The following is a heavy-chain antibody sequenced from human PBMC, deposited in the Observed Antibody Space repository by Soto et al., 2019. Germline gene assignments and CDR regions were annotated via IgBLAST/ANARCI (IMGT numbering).Heavy chain of an antibody. V-gene: IGHV4-34*01. Sequence: QVQLQQWGAGLLKPSETLSLTCAVYGGSFSGYYWSWIRQPPGKGLAWIGEINHRGSTNYSPSLKSRVTISVDRSKNQFSLKLSSVTAADTAVYYCARGGRIVGTTPLLDYWGQGALVTVSS. CDR1: GGSFSGYY. CDR3: ARGGRIVGTTPLLDY. CDR2: INHRGST. D-gene: IGHD1-26*01. J-gene: IGHJ4*02.